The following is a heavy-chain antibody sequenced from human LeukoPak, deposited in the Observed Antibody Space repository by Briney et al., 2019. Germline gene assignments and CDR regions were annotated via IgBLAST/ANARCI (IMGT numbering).Heavy chain of an antibody. J-gene: IGHJ4*02. Sequence: GGSLRLSCAASGFTFSSCSMNWVRQAPGKGLEWVSSISSSSSYIYYADSVKGRFTISRDNAKNSLYLQMNSLRAEDTAVYYCAREGGSYYMLYYFDYWGQGTLVTVSS. V-gene: IGHV3-21*01. CDR1: GFTFSSCS. CDR2: ISSSSSYI. D-gene: IGHD1-26*01. CDR3: AREGGSYYMLYYFDY.